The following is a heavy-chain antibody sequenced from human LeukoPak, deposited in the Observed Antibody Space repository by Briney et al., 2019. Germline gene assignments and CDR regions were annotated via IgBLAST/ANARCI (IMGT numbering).Heavy chain of an antibody. Sequence: SETLSLTCTVSGGSISSYYWSWIRQPPGKGLEWIGYIYYSGSTNYNPSLKSRVTVSVDTSKNPFSLKLGSVTAADTAVYYCARQGGGFWYFDLWGRGTLVTVSS. J-gene: IGHJ2*01. CDR2: IYYSGST. D-gene: IGHD6-25*01. CDR3: ARQGGGFWYFDL. CDR1: GGSISSYY. V-gene: IGHV4-59*08.